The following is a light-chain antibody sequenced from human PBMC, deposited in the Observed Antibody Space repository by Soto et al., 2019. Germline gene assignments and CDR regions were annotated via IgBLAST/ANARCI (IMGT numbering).Light chain of an antibody. CDR3: SSYTSSSTLYV. CDR1: SSDVGGYNY. CDR2: DVS. V-gene: IGLV2-14*01. Sequence: QSALTQPASVSGSPGQSITISCTGTSSDVGGYNYVSWYQQHAGKAPKLMNYDVSNRPSGVSNRFSGSKSGNTASLTISGLQAEDEADYYCSSYTSSSTLYVFGTGSKLTVL. J-gene: IGLJ1*01.